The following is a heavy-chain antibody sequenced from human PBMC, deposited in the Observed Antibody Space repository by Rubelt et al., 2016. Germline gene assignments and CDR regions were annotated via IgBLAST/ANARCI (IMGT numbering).Heavy chain of an antibody. CDR3: ARDRSSSDY. V-gene: IGHV1-18*01. CDR1: GYTFTSYG. CDR2: LSAYNGNT. J-gene: IGHJ4*02. D-gene: IGHD6-13*01. Sequence: QVQLVQSGAEVKKPGASVKVSCKASGYTFTSYGISWVRQAPGQGLEWMGWLSAYNGNTNFAQKFQGRVTVTTDTSTSTAYMERRSLRSDDTAVYYCARDRSSSDYWGQGTLVTVSS.